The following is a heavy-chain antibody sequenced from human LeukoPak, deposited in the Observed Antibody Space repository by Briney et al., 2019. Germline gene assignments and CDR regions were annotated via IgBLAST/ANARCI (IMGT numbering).Heavy chain of an antibody. CDR1: GGTISNYY. CDR3: ARDRAITMVRGVITSYYYYYMDV. CDR2: IYTSGST. J-gene: IGHJ6*03. Sequence: PSETLSLTCTVSGGTISNYYWSWIRQPAGKGLEWIGRIYTSGSTNYNPSLKSRVTMSVDTSKNQFSLKLSSVTAADTAVYYCARDRAITMVRGVITSYYYYYMDVWGKGTTVTVSS. D-gene: IGHD3-10*01. V-gene: IGHV4-4*07.